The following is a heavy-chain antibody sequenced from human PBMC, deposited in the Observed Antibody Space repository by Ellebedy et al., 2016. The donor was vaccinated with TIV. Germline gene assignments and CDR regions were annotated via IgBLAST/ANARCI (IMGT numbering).Heavy chain of an antibody. J-gene: IGHJ4*02. V-gene: IGHV5-51*01. CDR3: ARVGGDRSGYYLRD. CDR2: VFPGDSDA. D-gene: IGHD3-3*01. Sequence: GGSLRLSCKDSGDIFSSYWIAWVRQMPGSGLEWMGIVFPGDSDARYRPSFKGRVTMSADRSISTAYLHWSSLKASDTAIYYCARVGGDRSGYYLRDWGQGTLVTVSS. CDR1: GDIFSSYW.